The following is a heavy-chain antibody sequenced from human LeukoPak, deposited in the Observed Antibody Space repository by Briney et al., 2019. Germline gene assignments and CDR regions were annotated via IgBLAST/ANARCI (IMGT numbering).Heavy chain of an antibody. CDR2: FDPEAGET. CDR1: GYTLTELS. Sequence: ASVKVSCMVPGYTLTELSMHWVRQAPGKGLEWMGGFDPEAGETIYAQKFQGRVTMTEDTSTDTAYMELSSLRSEDTAVYYCATAGDPSQYNWFDPWGQGTLVTVSS. CDR3: ATAGDPSQYNWFDP. J-gene: IGHJ5*02. D-gene: IGHD5-24*01. V-gene: IGHV1-24*01.